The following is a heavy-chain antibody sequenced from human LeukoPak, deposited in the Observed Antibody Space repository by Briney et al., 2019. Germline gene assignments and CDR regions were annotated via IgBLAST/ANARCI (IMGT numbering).Heavy chain of an antibody. D-gene: IGHD6-13*01. V-gene: IGHV4-4*02. CDR1: GGSISSSNW. CDR2: IYHSGST. CDR3: ARAAIAAAGEVDY. J-gene: IGHJ4*02. Sequence: SGTLSLTCAVSGGSISSSNWWSWVRQPPGKGLEWIGEIYHSGSTNYNPSLKSRVTTSVDKSKNQFSLKLSSVTAADTAVYYCARAAIAAAGEVDYWGQGTLVTVSS.